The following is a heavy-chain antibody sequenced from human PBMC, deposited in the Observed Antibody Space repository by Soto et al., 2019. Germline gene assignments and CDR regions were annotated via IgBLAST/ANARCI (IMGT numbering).Heavy chain of an antibody. J-gene: IGHJ4*02. CDR3: ARAGEGSGWYYPDY. CDR1: SGSISSSNW. D-gene: IGHD6-19*01. CDR2: IYHSGST. Sequence: SETLSLTCAVSSGSISSSNWWSWVRQPPGKGLEWIGEIYHSGSTNYNPSLKSRVTISVDKSKNQFSLKLSSVTAADTAVYYCARAGEGSGWYYPDYWGQGTLVTVSS. V-gene: IGHV4-4*02.